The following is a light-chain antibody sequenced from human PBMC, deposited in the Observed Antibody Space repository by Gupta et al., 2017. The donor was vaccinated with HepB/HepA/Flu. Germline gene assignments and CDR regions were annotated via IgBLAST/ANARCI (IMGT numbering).Light chain of an antibody. J-gene: IGLJ3*02. CDR2: DVS. Sequence: QSALTQPASVSGSPGQSITISCTGTSSAVGHYNYVSWYQQHPGKAPKLMIYDVSNRPSGVANRFSGSKSGNTASLTISGLQEEDEADYYCSSYTTSSNWVFGGGTKLTVL. CDR3: SSYTTSSNWV. V-gene: IGLV2-14*03. CDR1: SSAVGHYNY.